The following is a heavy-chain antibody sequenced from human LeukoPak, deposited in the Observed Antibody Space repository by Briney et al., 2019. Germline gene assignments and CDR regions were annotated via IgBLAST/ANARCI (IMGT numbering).Heavy chain of an antibody. V-gene: IGHV3-21*01. CDR1: GFTFSSYS. D-gene: IGHD1-26*01. CDR3: ARDRWEPLRYWYFDL. J-gene: IGHJ2*01. Sequence: PGGSLRLSCAASGFTFSSYSMNWVRQAPGKGLEWVSSISSSSSYIYYADSVKGRFTIPRDNAKNSLYLQMNSLRAEDTAVYYCARDRWEPLRYWYFDLWGRGTLVTVSS. CDR2: ISSSSSYI.